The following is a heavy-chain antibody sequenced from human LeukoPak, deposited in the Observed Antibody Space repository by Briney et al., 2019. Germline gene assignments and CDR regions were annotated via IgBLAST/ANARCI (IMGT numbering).Heavy chain of an antibody. Sequence: ASVTVSCKASGYTFTGYYMHWVRQAPGQGLEWMGWINPNSGGTNYAQKFQGRVTMTRDTSISTAYMELSRLRSDDTAVYYCARVRDGLPDAFDIWGQGTMVTVSS. CDR2: INPNSGGT. V-gene: IGHV1-2*02. J-gene: IGHJ3*02. CDR1: GYTFTGYY. CDR3: ARVRDGLPDAFDI. D-gene: IGHD4-11*01.